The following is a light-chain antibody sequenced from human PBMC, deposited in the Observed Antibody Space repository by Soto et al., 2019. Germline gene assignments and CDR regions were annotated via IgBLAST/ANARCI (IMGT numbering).Light chain of an antibody. Sequence: QSALTQPASVSGSPGRSITISCTGTSSDVGSYNLVSWYQHHPGKAPKLMIYEGSKRPSGVSNRFSGSKSGNTASLTISGLQAEDEADYYCCSYAGSSTWVFGGGTKLTVL. J-gene: IGLJ3*02. CDR3: CSYAGSSTWV. CDR2: EGS. V-gene: IGLV2-23*01. CDR1: SSDVGSYNL.